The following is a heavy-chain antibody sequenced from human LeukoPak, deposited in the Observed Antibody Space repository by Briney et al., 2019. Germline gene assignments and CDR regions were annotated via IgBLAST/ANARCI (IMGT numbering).Heavy chain of an antibody. J-gene: IGHJ6*03. V-gene: IGHV3-48*03. CDR3: ARDGTPNYSSGWVYMAV. Sequence: TGGSLRLSCAASGFTFSSYEMNWVRQAPGKGLEWLSYIGSSDSTTHYADSVKGRFTISRDNAKNSLYLQMNSLRVEDAAVYYCARDGTPNYSSGWVYMAVWGEGTTVTISS. D-gene: IGHD6-25*01. CDR1: GFTFSSYE. CDR2: IGSSDSTT.